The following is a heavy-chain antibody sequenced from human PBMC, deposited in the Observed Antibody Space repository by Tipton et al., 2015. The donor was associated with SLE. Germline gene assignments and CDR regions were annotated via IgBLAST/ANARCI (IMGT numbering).Heavy chain of an antibody. V-gene: IGHV3-48*02. D-gene: IGHD2-15*01. CDR2: ISRSSTTI. CDR3: ARLGYCSGGSCYDWYFDL. J-gene: IGHJ2*01. CDR1: GFTFSSYS. Sequence: SLRLSCAASGFTFSSYSMNWVRQAPGKGLEWVSHISRSSTTIYYADSVKGRFTISRDNAKNSLYLQMNSLRDEDTAVYYCARLGYCSGGSCYDWYFDLWGRGTLVTVSS.